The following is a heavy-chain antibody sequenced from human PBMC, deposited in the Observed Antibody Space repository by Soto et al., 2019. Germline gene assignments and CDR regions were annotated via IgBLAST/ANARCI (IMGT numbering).Heavy chain of an antibody. Sequence: EVQLVESGGGSVQPGGSLRLSCAASGFTFSTFSMNWVRQAPGRGLEWISYISGGGRPISYADSVKGRLTISSDNAKTSLYLQMDSLTDEDTAVYYCARDLGWAFDSWGQGTLVTVSS. CDR1: GFTFSTFS. D-gene: IGHD6-19*01. CDR3: ARDLGWAFDS. V-gene: IGHV3-48*02. CDR2: ISGGGRPI. J-gene: IGHJ4*02.